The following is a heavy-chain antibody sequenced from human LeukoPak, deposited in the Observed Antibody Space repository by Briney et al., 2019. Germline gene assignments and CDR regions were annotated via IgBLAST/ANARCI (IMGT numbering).Heavy chain of an antibody. CDR1: GGSISSYY. V-gene: IGHV4-59*12. D-gene: IGHD6-19*01. Sequence: PSETLSLTCTVSGGSISSYYWSWIRQPPGKGLEWIGYIFYTGSTNYNPSLKSRVTISVDTSKNQFSLKLSSVTAADTAVYYCARASYGSGFHGWGQGTLVTVSS. CDR2: IFYTGST. CDR3: ARASYGSGFHG. J-gene: IGHJ4*02.